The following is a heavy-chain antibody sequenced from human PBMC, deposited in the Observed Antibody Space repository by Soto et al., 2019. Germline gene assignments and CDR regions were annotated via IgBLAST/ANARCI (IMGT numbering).Heavy chain of an antibody. CDR2: IYDSGST. V-gene: IGHV4-59*12. D-gene: IGHD2-21*01. CDR1: GGSISSYY. Sequence: SETLSLTCTFSGGSISSYYWSWIRQPPGKGLEWLGYIYDSGSTNYNPSLKSRVTISVDTSKNQFSLKLSSVTAADTAVYYCARVYIVGPGQLYYYGMDVWGQGTTVTVSS. CDR3: ARVYIVGPGQLYYYGMDV. J-gene: IGHJ6*02.